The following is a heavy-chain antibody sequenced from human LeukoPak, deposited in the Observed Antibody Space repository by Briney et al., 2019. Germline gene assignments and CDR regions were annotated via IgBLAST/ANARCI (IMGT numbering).Heavy chain of an antibody. CDR3: ATAPKNWNDLIVAY. D-gene: IGHD1-1*01. Sequence: ASVTVSCRASGYTFTGYYMHWLRQAPGQGLEWMGWINPYSGGTNYAQKFQGRVTMTRDTSISTAYMELSRLRSDDTAVYYCATAPKNWNDLIVAYWGQGTLVTVSS. V-gene: IGHV1-2*02. CDR1: GYTFTGYY. J-gene: IGHJ4*02. CDR2: INPYSGGT.